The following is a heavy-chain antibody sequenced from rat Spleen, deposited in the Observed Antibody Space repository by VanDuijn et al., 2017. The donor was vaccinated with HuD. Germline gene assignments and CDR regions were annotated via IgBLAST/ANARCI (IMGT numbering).Heavy chain of an antibody. D-gene: IGHD3-2*01. J-gene: IGHJ2*01. CDR1: GFTFSNYY. Sequence: EVQLVESGGGLVQPGRSLKLSCAASGFTFSNYYMAWVRQAPKKGLEWVATISTSGSRTYYPDPVKGRFTISRDNAKSSLYLQMNSLKSEDTATYYCARRTVLGSPLDYWGQGVMVTVSS. CDR2: ISTSGSRT. V-gene: IGHV5-25*01. CDR3: ARRTVLGSPLDY.